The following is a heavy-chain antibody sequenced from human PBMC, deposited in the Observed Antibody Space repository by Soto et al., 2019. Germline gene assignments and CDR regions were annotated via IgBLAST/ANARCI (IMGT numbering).Heavy chain of an antibody. V-gene: IGHV3-11*06. CDR1: GFTFSDYY. J-gene: IGHJ4*02. D-gene: IGHD2-8*01. Sequence: PGGSLRLSCAASGFTFSDYYMSWIRQAPGKGLEWVSYISSSSSYTNYADSVKGRFTISRDNAKNSLYLQMNSLRAEDTAVYYCARDYGSNRPFGVPDYWGQGTLVTVSS. CDR2: ISSSSSYT. CDR3: ARDYGSNRPFGVPDY.